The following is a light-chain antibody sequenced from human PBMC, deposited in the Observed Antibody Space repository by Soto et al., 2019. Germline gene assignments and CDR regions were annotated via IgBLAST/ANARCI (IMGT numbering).Light chain of an antibody. CDR3: TSYAGSNNVV. CDR2: EVI. V-gene: IGLV2-8*01. Sequence: QSALTQPPSASGSPGQSVTISCTGTSSAVGGYYYVSWYQHHPGKAPKLIIYEVIKRPSGVPDRFSGSKSDNTASLTVSGLRAEDEADYYCTSYAGSNNVVFGGGTKLTVL. CDR1: SSAVGGYYY. J-gene: IGLJ2*01.